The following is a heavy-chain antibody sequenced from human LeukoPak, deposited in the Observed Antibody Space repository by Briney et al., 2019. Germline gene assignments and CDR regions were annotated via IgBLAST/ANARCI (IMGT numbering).Heavy chain of an antibody. CDR3: ARVRSGASFDY. V-gene: IGHV3-74*01. CDR1: GFSFGNVW. J-gene: IGHJ4*02. CDR2: IYSDGSTT. D-gene: IGHD3-10*01. Sequence: PGGSLRLSCAASGFSFGNVWMHWVRQVPGKGLVWVSRIYSDGSTTTYADSLKGRFTISSDNAKNPLYLQMNSLRPEDTAVYYCARVRSGASFDYWGQGTLVTVSS.